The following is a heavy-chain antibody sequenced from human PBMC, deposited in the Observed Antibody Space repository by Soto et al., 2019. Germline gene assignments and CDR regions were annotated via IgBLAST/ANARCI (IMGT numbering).Heavy chain of an antibody. V-gene: IGHV3-7*04. CDR3: ARVAYGNGWIFDH. CDR2: IKQDGSEK. CDR1: GFTFSSYW. Sequence: GGSLRLSCAASGFTFSSYWMSWVRQAPGKGLEWVANIKQDGSEKYYVDSVRGRFTLSRDNAKNSLQLQMNSLRAEDTAIYFCARVAYGNGWIFDHWGRGTLVTVSS. D-gene: IGHD6-19*01. J-gene: IGHJ4*01.